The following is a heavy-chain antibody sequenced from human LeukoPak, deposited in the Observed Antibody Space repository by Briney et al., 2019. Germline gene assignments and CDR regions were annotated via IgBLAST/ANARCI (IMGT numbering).Heavy chain of an antibody. Sequence: GRSLRLSCAASGFTFSSYAMHWVRQAPGKGLEWVAVISYDGSNKYYADSVKGRFTISRDNSKNTLYLQMNSLRVEDTAVYYCASTNYCGGDCYDAFDIWGQGTMVTVSS. CDR3: ASTNYCGGDCYDAFDI. J-gene: IGHJ3*02. CDR2: ISYDGSNK. D-gene: IGHD2-21*02. V-gene: IGHV3-30*04. CDR1: GFTFSSYA.